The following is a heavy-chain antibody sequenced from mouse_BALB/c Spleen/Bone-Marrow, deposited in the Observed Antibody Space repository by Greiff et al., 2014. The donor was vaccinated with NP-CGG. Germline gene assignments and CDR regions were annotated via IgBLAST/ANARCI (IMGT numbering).Heavy chain of an antibody. Sequence: EVKLVESGGGLVQPGGSLKLSCAASGFDFSGFWMGWVRQAPGKGLEWIGEINPDSSTISYTPSLKDRFIISRDNAKNTLYLQMNKVRSEDTALYYCGRLGYYGCFAYWGQGTLVTVSA. D-gene: IGHD2-3*01. J-gene: IGHJ3*01. CDR1: GFDFSGFW. CDR2: INPDSSTI. CDR3: GRLGYYGCFAY. V-gene: IGHV4-1*02.